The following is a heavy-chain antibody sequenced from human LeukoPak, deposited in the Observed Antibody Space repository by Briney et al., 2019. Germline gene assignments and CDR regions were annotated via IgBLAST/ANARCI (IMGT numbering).Heavy chain of an antibody. V-gene: IGHV4-39*01. D-gene: IGHD1-26*01. CDR3: ARHVRDSGRGGNYFDY. CDR1: GGSISSSSYY. Sequence: SETLSLTCTVSGGSISSSSYYWGWIRQPPGQGLEWIGSIYYSGSTYYNPSLKSRVAISVDTSKNQFSLKLSSVTAADTAVYFCARHVRDSGRGGNYFDYWGQGTLVTVSS. CDR2: IYYSGST. J-gene: IGHJ4*02.